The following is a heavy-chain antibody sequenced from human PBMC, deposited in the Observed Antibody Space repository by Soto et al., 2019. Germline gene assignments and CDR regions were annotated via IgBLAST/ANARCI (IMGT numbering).Heavy chain of an antibody. D-gene: IGHD3-10*01. CDR3: VKDRDYGSGGLSFDY. Sequence: EVQLVESGGGLVQPGRSLRLSCAASGFNFDDYAMYWVRQAPGKGLEWVSGISWISDNIAYADSVKGRFTISRDNAKNSLYLQMNSLRAEDTALYYCVKDRDYGSGGLSFDYWGQGALVTVSS. V-gene: IGHV3-9*01. CDR2: ISWISDNI. J-gene: IGHJ4*02. CDR1: GFNFDDYA.